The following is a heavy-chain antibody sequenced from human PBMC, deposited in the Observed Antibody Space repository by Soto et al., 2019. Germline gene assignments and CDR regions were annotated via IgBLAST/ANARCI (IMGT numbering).Heavy chain of an antibody. V-gene: IGHV1-69*01. J-gene: IGHJ5*02. Sequence: QVQLVQSGAEVKKPGSSVKVSCKASGGTFSSYAISWVRQAPGQGLEWMGGIIPIFGTANYAQKFQGRVTITADESTSTAYMELSSLRSEDTAVYYCAREGYSGYDHPTSVRNSGTGGWFDPWGQGTLVTVSS. D-gene: IGHD5-12*01. CDR2: IIPIFGTA. CDR1: GGTFSSYA. CDR3: AREGYSGYDHPTSVRNSGTGGWFDP.